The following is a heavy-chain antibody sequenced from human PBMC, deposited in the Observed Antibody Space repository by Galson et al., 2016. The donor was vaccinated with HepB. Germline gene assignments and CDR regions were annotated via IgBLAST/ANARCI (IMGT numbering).Heavy chain of an antibody. D-gene: IGHD3-10*02. Sequence: ETLSLTCAVSGGSVSSHNWWSWVRQPPGKGLEWIGEVFHSGSTNYNPSLKSRVTISVDTSKNQLTLKMRSVTAADSAVYYCARTELGEVATTTSMVGYWGQGTLVTVSS. J-gene: IGHJ4*02. CDR1: GGSVSSHNW. V-gene: IGHV4-4*02. CDR2: VFHSGST. CDR3: ARTELGEVATTTSMVGY.